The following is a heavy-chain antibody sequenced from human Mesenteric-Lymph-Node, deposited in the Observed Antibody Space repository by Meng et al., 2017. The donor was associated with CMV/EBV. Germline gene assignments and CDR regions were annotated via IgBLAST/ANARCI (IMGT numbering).Heavy chain of an antibody. V-gene: IGHV1-69*06. D-gene: IGHD3-3*01. J-gene: IGHJ6*02. CDR2: IIPIFGTA. Sequence: SVKVSCKASGGTFSSYAISWVRQAPGQGLEWMGGIIPIFGTANYAQKFQGRVTITADKSTSTAYMELSSLRSEDTAVYYCARVRFLEWFTLYYYGMDVWGQGTTVTVSS. CDR1: GGTFSSYA. CDR3: ARVRFLEWFTLYYYGMDV.